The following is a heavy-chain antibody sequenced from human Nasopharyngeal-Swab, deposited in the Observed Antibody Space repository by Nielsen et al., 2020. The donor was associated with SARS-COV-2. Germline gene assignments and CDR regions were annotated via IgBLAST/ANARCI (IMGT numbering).Heavy chain of an antibody. CDR3: AKDRYCSGGACYFSGFDY. V-gene: IGHV3-23*01. D-gene: IGHD2-15*01. Sequence: VRQAPGKGLKWVSGVSGSGGTTKYADSVKGRFTISRDNSKNKLYLQMHSLRVEDTAVYYCAKDRYCSGGACYFSGFDYWGLGTLVTVSS. CDR2: VSGSGGTT. J-gene: IGHJ4*02.